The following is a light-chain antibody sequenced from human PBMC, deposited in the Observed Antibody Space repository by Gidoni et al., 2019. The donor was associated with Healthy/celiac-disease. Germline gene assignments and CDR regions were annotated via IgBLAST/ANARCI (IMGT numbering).Light chain of an antibody. CDR3: QVWDSSSDRGV. J-gene: IGLJ2*01. CDR1: NIGSKS. V-gene: IGLV3-21*02. CDR2: DDS. Sequence: SYVLTQPPSVSVAPGQTARITCGGNNIGSKSVHWYQQKPGQAPVLVVYDDSDRPSGIPGRFSGSNSGNTATLTISRVEAGDEADYYCQVWDSSSDRGVFGGGTKLTVL.